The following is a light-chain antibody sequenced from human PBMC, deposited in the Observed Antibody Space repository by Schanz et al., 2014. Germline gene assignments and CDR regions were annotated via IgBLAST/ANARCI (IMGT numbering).Light chain of an antibody. V-gene: IGLV2-14*02. CDR2: EGS. CDR3: SSYTGSSTQV. J-gene: IGLJ3*02. Sequence: QSALTQPASVSGSPGQSITISCTGTSSDVGSYNLVSWYQQHPGKAPKLMIYEGSKRPSGVSNRFSGSKSGTSASLAITGLQAEDEADYYCSSYTGSSTQVFGGGTKLTVL. CDR1: SSDVGSYNL.